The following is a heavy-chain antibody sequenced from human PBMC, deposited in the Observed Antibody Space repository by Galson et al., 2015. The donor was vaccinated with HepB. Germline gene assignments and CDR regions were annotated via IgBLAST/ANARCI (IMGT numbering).Heavy chain of an antibody. CDR1: GFNFSTYW. V-gene: IGHV3-7*03. CDR3: ARAGYCDY. J-gene: IGHJ4*01. CDR2: IKQDGSEK. D-gene: IGHD3-9*01. Sequence: SLRLSCAASGFNFSTYWMSWVRQAPGKGLEWVANIKQDGSEKYYVDSVKGRFTISRDNSKNSLYLQMNSLRAEDTAVYYCARAGYCDYWGRGTLVTVSS.